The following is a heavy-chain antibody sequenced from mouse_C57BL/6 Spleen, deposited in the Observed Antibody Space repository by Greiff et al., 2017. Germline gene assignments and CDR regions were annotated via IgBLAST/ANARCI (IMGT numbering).Heavy chain of an antibody. CDR1: GYTFTSYW. CDR2: IDPSDSYT. Sequence: QVQLQQPGAELVMPGASVKLSCKASGYTFTSYWMHWVKQRPGQGLEWIGEIDPSDSYTNYNQKFKGKSTLTVDKSSSTAYMQLSSLTSEDSAVYYCVIYDYGGYFDVWGTGTTVTVSS. V-gene: IGHV1-69*01. J-gene: IGHJ1*03. D-gene: IGHD2-4*01. CDR3: VIYDYGGYFDV.